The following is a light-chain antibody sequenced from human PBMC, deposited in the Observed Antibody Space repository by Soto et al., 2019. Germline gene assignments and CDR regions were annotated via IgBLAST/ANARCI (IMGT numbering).Light chain of an antibody. CDR1: SSDVGSYNL. J-gene: IGLJ2*01. Sequence: SALTQPASVSGSPGQSITISCTGTSSDVGSYNLVSWYQQHPGKAPKLMIYEDTERPSGVSNRFSGSKSGNTASLTISGLQAEDEADYYFSSYAGSTTYVVFGGGTKLTVL. CDR3: SSYAGSTTYVV. V-gene: IGLV2-23*01. CDR2: EDT.